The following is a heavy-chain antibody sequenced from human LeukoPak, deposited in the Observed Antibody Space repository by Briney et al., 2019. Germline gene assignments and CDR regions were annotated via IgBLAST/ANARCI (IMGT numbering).Heavy chain of an antibody. Sequence: SVKVSCKASGGTFSSYAISWVRQAPGQGLEWMGGIIPIFCTANYAQKFQGRVTITTDESTSTAYMELSSLRSEDTAVYYCARDSTTSGSYYYYYYMDVWGKGTTVTVSS. J-gene: IGHJ6*03. CDR3: ARDSTTSGSYYYYYYMDV. CDR2: IIPIFCTA. D-gene: IGHD1-26*01. CDR1: GGTFSSYA. V-gene: IGHV1-69*05.